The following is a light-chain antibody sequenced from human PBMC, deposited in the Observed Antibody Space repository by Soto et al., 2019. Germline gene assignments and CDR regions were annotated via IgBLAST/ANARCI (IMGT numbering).Light chain of an antibody. V-gene: IGKV3-20*01. CDR2: GTS. CDR1: QSVSSSY. Sequence: EIVLTQSPGTLSLSPGERATLSCRASQSVSSSYLAWYQQKPGQAPRLLIYGTSKRATGIPDRFSGSGSGKDFTLTISRLEPEDFAVYYCQKYDRSPWTFGQGTKVEIK. CDR3: QKYDRSPWT. J-gene: IGKJ1*01.